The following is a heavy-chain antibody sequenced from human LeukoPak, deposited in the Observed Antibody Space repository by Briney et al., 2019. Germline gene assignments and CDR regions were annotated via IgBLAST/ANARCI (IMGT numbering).Heavy chain of an antibody. Sequence: GGSLRLSCAASGFTFSSYSMNWVRQAPGKGLEWVSSISSSSSYIYYADSVKGRFTISRDNAKNSLYLQMNSLRAEDTAVYYCAGGGQQLVRGDWFDPWGQGTLVTVSS. CDR1: GFTFSSYS. D-gene: IGHD6-13*01. J-gene: IGHJ5*02. CDR3: AGGGQQLVRGDWFDP. V-gene: IGHV3-21*01. CDR2: ISSSSSYI.